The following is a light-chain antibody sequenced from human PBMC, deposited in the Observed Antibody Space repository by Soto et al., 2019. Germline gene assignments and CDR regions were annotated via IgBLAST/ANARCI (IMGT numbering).Light chain of an antibody. CDR2: DAS. CDR1: QSISSW. V-gene: IGKV1-5*01. J-gene: IGKJ4*01. Sequence: DIQMTQSPSTLSASVGDRVTITCGASQSISSWLAWYQQKPGKAPKLLIYDASSLESGVPSRFSGSGSATEFTLTISSLQPDDFATYYCQQYDNYPLTFGGGTKVHIK. CDR3: QQYDNYPLT.